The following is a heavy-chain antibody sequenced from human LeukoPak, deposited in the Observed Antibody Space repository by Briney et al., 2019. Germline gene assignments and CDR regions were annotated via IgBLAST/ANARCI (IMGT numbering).Heavy chain of an antibody. Sequence: ASVKVSCKVSGYTLTELSMHWVRQAPGKGLEWMGGFDPEDGETIYAQKFQGRVTITRNTSISTAYMELSSLRSEDTAVYYCARGSYDSSGSAVDYWGQGTLVTVSS. CDR1: GYTLTELS. CDR2: FDPEDGET. J-gene: IGHJ4*02. V-gene: IGHV1-24*01. CDR3: ARGSYDSSGSAVDY. D-gene: IGHD3-22*01.